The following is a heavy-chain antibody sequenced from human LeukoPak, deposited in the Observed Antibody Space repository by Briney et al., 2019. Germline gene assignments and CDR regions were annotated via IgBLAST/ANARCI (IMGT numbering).Heavy chain of an antibody. CDR1: GGSISSSNW. V-gene: IGHV4-4*02. CDR2: IYYSGST. J-gene: IGHJ4*02. Sequence: PSGTLSLTCAVSGGSISSSNWWSWVRQPPGKGLEWIGYIYYSGSTNYNPSLKSRVTISVDTSKNQFSLKLSSVTAADTAVYYCARGSRGYTYGWGQGTLVTVSS. CDR3: ARGSRGYTYG. D-gene: IGHD5-18*01.